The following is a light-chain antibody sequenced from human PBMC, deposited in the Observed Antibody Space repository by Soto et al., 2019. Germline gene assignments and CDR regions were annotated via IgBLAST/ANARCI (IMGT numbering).Light chain of an antibody. CDR3: SSYTTTRTYL. Sequence: QSALTQPASVSGSPGQSITITCTGTSSDVGGYKYVSWYQQHPGKAPKLLIYVVSNRPSGVSNRFSGSKAGNTASLTISGLRAEDEADYYCSSYTTTRTYLFGTGTKLTVL. V-gene: IGLV2-14*01. J-gene: IGLJ1*01. CDR1: SSDVGGYKY. CDR2: VVS.